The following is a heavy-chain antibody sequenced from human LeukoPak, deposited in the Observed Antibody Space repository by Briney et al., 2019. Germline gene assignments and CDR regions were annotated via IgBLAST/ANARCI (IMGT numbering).Heavy chain of an antibody. Sequence: SGTLSLTCGVSGGSISSSNWWSWVRPPPGKGLVWIGEIYHSRSTNYNPSIKSRVTISVDKSKNQFSQKLSSVTAADTAVYYCARVGGTTGTSHFDYWGQGTLVTVSS. CDR2: IYHSRST. V-gene: IGHV4-4*02. J-gene: IGHJ4*02. D-gene: IGHD1-1*01. CDR3: ARVGGTTGTSHFDY. CDR1: GGSISSSNW.